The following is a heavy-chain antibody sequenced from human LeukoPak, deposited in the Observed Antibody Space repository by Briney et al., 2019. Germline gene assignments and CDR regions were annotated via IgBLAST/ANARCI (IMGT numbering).Heavy chain of an antibody. CDR1: GFTFSSYW. V-gene: IGHV3-74*01. CDR3: ASIPGD. CDR2: INSDGSST. D-gene: IGHD7-27*01. J-gene: IGHJ4*02. Sequence: GGSLRLSCAASGFTFSSYWMHWVRQAPGKGLVCVSRINSDGSSTSCADSVKGRFTISRDNAKNTLYLQMNSLRAEDTAVYYCASIPGDWGQGTLVTVS.